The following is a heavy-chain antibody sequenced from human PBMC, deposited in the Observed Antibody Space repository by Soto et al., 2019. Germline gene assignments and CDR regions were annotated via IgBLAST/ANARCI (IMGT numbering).Heavy chain of an antibody. J-gene: IGHJ4*02. V-gene: IGHV4-39*01. CDR3: ARHGPLSNNWNQLDY. CDR2: TYYNGNT. CDR1: GGSISSSPYY. D-gene: IGHD1-1*01. Sequence: PSETLSLTCTVSGGSISSSPYYWGWIRQPPGKGLEWIGNTYYNGNTFYNPSLKSRVTISVDTSKNQFSLKLSSVTAADTAVYYCARHGPLSNNWNQLDYWGQGTLVTVSS.